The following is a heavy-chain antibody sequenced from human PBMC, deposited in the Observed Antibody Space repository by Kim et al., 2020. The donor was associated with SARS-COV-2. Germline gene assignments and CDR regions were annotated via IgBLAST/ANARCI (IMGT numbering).Heavy chain of an antibody. CDR1: GGSISSSSYY. CDR3: ARADYYDSGAFDI. D-gene: IGHD3-22*01. CDR2: IYYSGST. Sequence: SETLSLTCTVSGGSISSSSYYWGWIRQPPGKGLEWIGSIYYSGSTYYNPSLKSRVTISVDTSKNQFSLKLSSVTAADTAVYYCARADYYDSGAFDIWGQGTMVTVSS. J-gene: IGHJ3*02. V-gene: IGHV4-39*01.